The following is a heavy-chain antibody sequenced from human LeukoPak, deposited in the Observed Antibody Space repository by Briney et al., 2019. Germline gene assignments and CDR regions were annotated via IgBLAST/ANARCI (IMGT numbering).Heavy chain of an antibody. CDR1: GGSFSGYY. D-gene: IGHD3-22*01. V-gene: IGHV4-34*01. Sequence: SETLSLTCAVYGGSFSGYYWSWIRQPPGKGLEWIGEINHSGSTNYNPSLKSRVTISVDTSKNQFSLKLSSVTAADTAVYYCAARYDSSGYLHHWGQGTLVTVSS. J-gene: IGHJ4*02. CDR2: INHSGST. CDR3: AARYDSSGYLHH.